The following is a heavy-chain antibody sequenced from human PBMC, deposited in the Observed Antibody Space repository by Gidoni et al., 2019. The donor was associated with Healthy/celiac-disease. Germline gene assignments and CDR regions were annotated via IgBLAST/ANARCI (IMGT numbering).Heavy chain of an antibody. D-gene: IGHD6-19*01. CDR1: GGSVSGYY. CDR3: ARDSSGWYRVGYFQH. Sequence: QVQLQQWGAGLLKPSETLSLTCAVYGGSVSGYYWSWIRQPPGKGLEWIGEINHSGSTNYNPSLKSRVTISVDTSKNQFSLKLSSVTAADTAVYYCARDSSGWYRVGYFQHWGQGTLVTVSS. V-gene: IGHV4-34*01. J-gene: IGHJ1*01. CDR2: INHSGST.